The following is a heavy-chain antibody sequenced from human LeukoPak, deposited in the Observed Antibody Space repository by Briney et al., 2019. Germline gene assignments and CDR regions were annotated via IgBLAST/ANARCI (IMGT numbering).Heavy chain of an antibody. V-gene: IGHV3-30*02. D-gene: IGHD2-15*01. Sequence: GGSLRLSCAAPGIPSTRNGMHWVRQAPGKGREGVAFIQYDAIDIKYGDSVKGRFTISRDNSKSTLYLQMNSLTTEDTAVYYCAREAGTVVIGRFDPWGQGTLVTVSS. CDR1: GIPSTRNG. CDR2: IQYDAIDI. J-gene: IGHJ5*02. CDR3: AREAGTVVIGRFDP.